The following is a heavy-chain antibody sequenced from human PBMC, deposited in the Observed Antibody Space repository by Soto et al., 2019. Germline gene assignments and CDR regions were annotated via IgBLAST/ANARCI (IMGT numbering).Heavy chain of an antibody. V-gene: IGHV4-61*01. CDR2: IYYRGST. CDR3: ARGLDYVGFDY. Sequence: SETLSLTCIVSGDSVSSGTYYWSWIRQPPGKGLEWIGYIYYRGSTNYNPSLKSRVTMSIDTSRNQFSLKVSSVTAADTAVYYCARGLDYVGFDYWGQGXLVTVSS. D-gene: IGHD4-17*01. CDR1: GDSVSSGTYY. J-gene: IGHJ4*02.